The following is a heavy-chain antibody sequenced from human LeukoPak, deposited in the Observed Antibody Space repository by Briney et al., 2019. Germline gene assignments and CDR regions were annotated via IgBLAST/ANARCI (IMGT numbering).Heavy chain of an antibody. CDR2: IYSGGST. J-gene: IGHJ4*02. Sequence: HAGGSLRLSCAASGFTVSSNYMSWVRQAPGKELEWVSVIYSGGSTYYADSVKGRFTISRDNSKNTLYLQMNSLRAEDTAVYYCARDSGYDYFDYWGQGTLVTVSS. CDR1: GFTVSSNY. CDR3: ARDSGYDYFDY. V-gene: IGHV3-53*05. D-gene: IGHD5-12*01.